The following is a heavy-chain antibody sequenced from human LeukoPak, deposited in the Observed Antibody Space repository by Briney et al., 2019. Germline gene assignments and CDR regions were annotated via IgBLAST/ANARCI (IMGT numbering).Heavy chain of an antibody. D-gene: IGHD6-19*01. J-gene: IGHJ4*02. CDR1: GGTFSSYA. Sequence: SVKVSCKASGGTFSSYAISWVRQAPGQGLEWMGGIIPIFGTANYAQKFQGRVTITADESTSAAYMELSSLRSEDTAVYYCARLAGYSSGWYRFDYWGQGTLVTVSS. V-gene: IGHV1-69*01. CDR3: ARLAGYSSGWYRFDY. CDR2: IIPIFGTA.